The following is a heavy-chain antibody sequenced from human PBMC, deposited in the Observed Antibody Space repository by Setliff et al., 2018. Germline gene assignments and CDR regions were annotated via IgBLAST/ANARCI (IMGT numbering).Heavy chain of an antibody. CDR2: INTNTGNP. J-gene: IGHJ6*03. D-gene: IGHD3-10*01. CDR1: GYTFSSYA. CDR3: ARASHFGTTAWKGDYYMDV. Sequence: ASVKVSCKASGYTFSSYAMGWMRQAPGQRLEWMGWINTNTGNPSYAQDFTGRLVFSLDTSVSTAYLQISSLKAEDSAVYYCARASHFGTTAWKGDYYMDVWGKGTTVTVSS. V-gene: IGHV7-4-1*02.